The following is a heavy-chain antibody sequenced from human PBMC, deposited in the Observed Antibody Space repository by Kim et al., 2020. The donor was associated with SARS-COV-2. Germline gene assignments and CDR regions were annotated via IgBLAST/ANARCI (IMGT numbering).Heavy chain of an antibody. CDR3: ARGKAAAGTGLFDP. D-gene: IGHD6-13*01. V-gene: IGHV3-21*01. J-gene: IGHJ5*02. Sequence: GGSLRLSCAASGFTFSSYSMNWVRQAPGKGLEWVSSISSSSSYIYYADSVKGRFTISRDNAKNSLYLQMNSLRAKDTAVYYCARGKAAAGTGLFDPWGQGTLVTVSS. CDR2: ISSSSSYI. CDR1: GFTFSSYS.